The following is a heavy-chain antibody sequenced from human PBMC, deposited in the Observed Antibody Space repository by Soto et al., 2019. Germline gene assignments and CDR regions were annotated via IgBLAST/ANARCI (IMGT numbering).Heavy chain of an antibody. Sequence: SETLSLTCTVSGYSISSGYYWGWIRQPPGKGLEWIGSIYHSGSTYYNPSLKSRVTISVDTSKNQFSLKLSSVTAADTAVYYCARDAEDYYDSSGYYYDYWGQGTLVTVSS. J-gene: IGHJ4*02. D-gene: IGHD3-22*01. CDR1: GYSISSGYY. CDR3: ARDAEDYYDSSGYYYDY. CDR2: IYHSGST. V-gene: IGHV4-38-2*02.